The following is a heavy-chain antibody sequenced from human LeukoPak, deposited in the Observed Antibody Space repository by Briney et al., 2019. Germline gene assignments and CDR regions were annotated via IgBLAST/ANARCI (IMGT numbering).Heavy chain of an antibody. CDR1: GGSISSYY. CDR2: IYYSGST. D-gene: IGHD3-3*01. Sequence: SETLSLTCTVSGGSISSYYWSWIRQPPGKGLEWIGYIYYSGSTNYNPSLKSRVTISVDTSKNQFSLKLSSVTAADTAVYYCARVAIYHAFDIWGQGTMVTVSS. J-gene: IGHJ3*02. V-gene: IGHV4-59*01. CDR3: ARVAIYHAFDI.